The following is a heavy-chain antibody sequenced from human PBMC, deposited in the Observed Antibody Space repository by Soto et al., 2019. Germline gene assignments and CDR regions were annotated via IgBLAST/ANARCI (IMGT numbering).Heavy chain of an antibody. V-gene: IGHV4-39*01. CDR2: IYYSGST. CDR3: ARGICSSTSCYLTFNWFDP. Sequence: PSETLSLTCTVSGGSISSSSDYWGWIRQPPGKGLEWIGSIYYSGSTYYNPSLKSRVTISVDTSKNQFSLKLSSVTAADTAVYYCARGICSSTSCYLTFNWFDPWGQGTLVTVSS. J-gene: IGHJ5*02. D-gene: IGHD2-2*01. CDR1: GGSISSSSDY.